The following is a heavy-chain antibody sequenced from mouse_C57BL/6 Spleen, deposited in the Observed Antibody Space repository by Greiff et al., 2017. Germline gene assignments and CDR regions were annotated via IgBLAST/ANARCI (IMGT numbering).Heavy chain of an antibody. CDR2: INPSNGGT. CDR1: GYTFTRYW. J-gene: IGHJ2*01. Sequence: QVKLQQPGTELVKPGASVTLSCTASGYTFTRYWLHWVKQRPGQGLEWIGNINPSNGGTNYNEKFKSKATLTVDKSASTAYMQLSSLTSEDSAVYYCARADYYGSRCYFDYWGQGTTLTVSS. V-gene: IGHV1-53*01. D-gene: IGHD1-1*01. CDR3: ARADYYGSRCYFDY.